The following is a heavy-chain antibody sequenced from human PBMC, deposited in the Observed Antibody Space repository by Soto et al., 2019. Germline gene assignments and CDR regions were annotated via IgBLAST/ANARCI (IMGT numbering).Heavy chain of an antibody. CDR1: GGSVSSYW. Sequence: LTCTVSGGSVSSYWWSWIRQPPGKGLEWIGYIYYTGSTNYNPSLKSRVTISLDASKSQFSLKLSSVTAADTAVYYCAGGPGASGSYHYYFDYWGPGTLVTVSS. J-gene: IGHJ4*02. D-gene: IGHD3-10*01. CDR2: IYYTGST. CDR3: AGGPGASGSYHYYFDY. V-gene: IGHV4-59*02.